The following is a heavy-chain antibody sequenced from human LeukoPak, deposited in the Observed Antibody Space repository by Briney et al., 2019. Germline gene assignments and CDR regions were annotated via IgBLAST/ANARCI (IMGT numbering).Heavy chain of an antibody. J-gene: IGHJ4*02. D-gene: IGHD1-26*01. Sequence: GRSLRLSCAASGFTFSNYWMHWVRQAPGKGLVWVSRINADGTSTNYADSVKGRFTISRDNSKNTLYLQMNSLSAEDTAVYYCARDLTSEWELLNWGQGTVVTVSS. CDR1: GFTFSNYW. CDR2: INADGTST. CDR3: ARDLTSEWELLN. V-gene: IGHV3-74*01.